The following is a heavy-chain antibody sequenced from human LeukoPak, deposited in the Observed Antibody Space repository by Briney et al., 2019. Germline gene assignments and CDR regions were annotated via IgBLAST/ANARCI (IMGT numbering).Heavy chain of an antibody. CDR3: ARAAYGAYPFYYYGMDV. CDR1: GDSICSDY. CDR2: IYYSGGT. D-gene: IGHD4-17*01. V-gene: IGHV4-59*12. Sequence: PSETLSLTCTVSGDSICSDYWSWIRQPPGGGGEWVGYIYYSGGTNYNPYLKRRVSIPVAASKNQFRLKLSSVTAADTAVYYCARAAYGAYPFYYYGMDVWGQATTLTVSS. J-gene: IGHJ6*02.